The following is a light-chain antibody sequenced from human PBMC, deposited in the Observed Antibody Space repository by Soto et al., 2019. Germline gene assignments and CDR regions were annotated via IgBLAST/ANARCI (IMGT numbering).Light chain of an antibody. Sequence: DIQMTQSPSSLSASVGDRVTIACRASQFISTYLNWYQQKVGKAPKLLIYAASSLQSGVPSRFTGSGSGTDFTLTISSLQPEDSATYYCQQTYSTLITFGQGTRLEIK. CDR2: AAS. J-gene: IGKJ5*01. V-gene: IGKV1-39*01. CDR3: QQTYSTLIT. CDR1: QFISTY.